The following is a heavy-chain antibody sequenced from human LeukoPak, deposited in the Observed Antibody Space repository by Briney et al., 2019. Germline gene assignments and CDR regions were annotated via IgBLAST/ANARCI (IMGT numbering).Heavy chain of an antibody. Sequence: GASVKVSCKASGYTFTSYAMHWVRQAPGQGLEWMGWINAGNGNTKYSQKFQGRVTITRDTSASTAYMELSSLRSEDTAVYYCARDITYSGYDKACGYWGQGTLVTVSS. CDR3: ARDITYSGYDKACGY. J-gene: IGHJ4*02. V-gene: IGHV1-3*01. CDR2: INAGNGNT. CDR1: GYTFTSYA. D-gene: IGHD5-12*01.